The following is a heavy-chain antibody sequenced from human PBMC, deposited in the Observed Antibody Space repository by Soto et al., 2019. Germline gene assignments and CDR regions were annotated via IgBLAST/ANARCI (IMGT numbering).Heavy chain of an antibody. Sequence: QLQLQESGPGLVKPSETLSLTCTVSGGSISSSSYYWGWIRQPPGKGLEWIGSIYYSGSTYYNPSLKSRVTISVDTSKNQFSLKLSSVTAADTAVYYCARQSGWDYESAFDIWGQGTMVTVSS. CDR3: ARQSGWDYESAFDI. D-gene: IGHD4-17*01. CDR1: GGSISSSSYY. CDR2: IYYSGST. J-gene: IGHJ3*02. V-gene: IGHV4-39*01.